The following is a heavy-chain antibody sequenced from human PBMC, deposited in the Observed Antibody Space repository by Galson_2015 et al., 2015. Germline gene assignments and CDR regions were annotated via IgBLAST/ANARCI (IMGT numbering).Heavy chain of an antibody. D-gene: IGHD1-26*01. Sequence: GLEWVSAVSVSGGTTYYADSVKGRFSISRDNSNNRPYLQMNSLRADDTAVYYCAKGSTGSGWFDPWGRGTLVTVSS. J-gene: IGHJ5*02. CDR2: VSVSGGTT. V-gene: IGHV3-23*01. CDR3: AKGSTGSGWFDP.